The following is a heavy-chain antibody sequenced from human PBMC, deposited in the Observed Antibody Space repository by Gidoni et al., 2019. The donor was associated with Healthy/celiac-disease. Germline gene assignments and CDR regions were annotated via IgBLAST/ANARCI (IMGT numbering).Heavy chain of an antibody. V-gene: IGHV4-39*01. D-gene: IGHD3-22*01. CDR2: FYYSGST. Sequence: QLQQQESGPGRVKPSETLSLTCTVAGGSISSSSYYWGWIRQPPGKGLEWIGSFYYSGSTYYIPSLTSRVTISVDTSQNLFSLQLSSVPAADTAVYYCARHSYYYASSGYPFDYWGQGTLFTVSS. J-gene: IGHJ4*02. CDR1: GGSISSSSYY. CDR3: ARHSYYYASSGYPFDY.